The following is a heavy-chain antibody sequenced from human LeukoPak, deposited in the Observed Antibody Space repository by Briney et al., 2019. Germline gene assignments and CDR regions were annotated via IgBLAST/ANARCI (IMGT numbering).Heavy chain of an antibody. CDR3: ARVGEGPIVVVPAAIGTVDWFDP. V-gene: IGHV1-8*01. J-gene: IGHJ5*02. D-gene: IGHD2-2*01. CDR2: MNPNSGNT. CDR1: GYTFTSYD. Sequence: ASVKVSCKASGYTFTSYDINWVRQATGQGLEWMGWMNPNSGNTGYAQKFQGRVTMTRNTSISTAYMELSSLRSEDTAVYYCARVGEGPIVVVPAAIGTVDWFDPWGQGTLVTVSS.